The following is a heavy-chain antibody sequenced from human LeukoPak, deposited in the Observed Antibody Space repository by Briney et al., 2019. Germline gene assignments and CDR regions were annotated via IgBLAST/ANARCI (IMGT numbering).Heavy chain of an antibody. CDR2: IYYSGGT. D-gene: IGHD6-6*01. J-gene: IGHJ4*02. CDR3: ARLWDSSSSLDY. V-gene: IGHV4-59*08. Sequence: PSETLSLTCTVSGGSISSYYWTWIRQPPGKGLGLEWIGYIYYSGGTNYNPSLKSRVTISIDTSKNQVSLKLRSVTAADTAVYYCARLWDSSSSLDYWGQGTLVTVSS. CDR1: GGSISSYY.